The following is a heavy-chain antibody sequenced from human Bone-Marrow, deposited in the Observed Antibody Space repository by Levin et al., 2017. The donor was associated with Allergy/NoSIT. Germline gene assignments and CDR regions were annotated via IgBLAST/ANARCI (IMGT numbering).Heavy chain of an antibody. CDR3: AGGFTNPGVAYGLDG. CDR1: GDSVSSGSLY. CDR2: VYYNGKT. J-gene: IGHJ6*02. D-gene: IGHD3-3*01. V-gene: IGHV4-61*01. Sequence: SETLSLTCSVSGDSVSSGSLYWSWIRQPPGKGLEWIGYVYYNGKTSYNPSLKTRVAISVDTSKNLFSLRLSSVAAADTAVYYCAGGFTNPGVAYGLDGWAQGTRFFVSS.